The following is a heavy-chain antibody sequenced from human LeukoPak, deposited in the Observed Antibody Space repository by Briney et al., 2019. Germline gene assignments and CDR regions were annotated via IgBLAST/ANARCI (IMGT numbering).Heavy chain of an antibody. CDR3: AKLRWEVTHYWYFDL. CDR1: GFTFNNYA. Sequence: GGSLGLSCAASGFTFNNYAMSWVRQAPGKGLEWVSAISPSGGSTYFADSVRGRFTISRDNSKNTVYVQMNSLRAEDTAVYYCAKLRWEVTHYWYFDLWGRGTLVTVSS. CDR2: ISPSGGST. V-gene: IGHV3-23*01. D-gene: IGHD4-23*01. J-gene: IGHJ2*01.